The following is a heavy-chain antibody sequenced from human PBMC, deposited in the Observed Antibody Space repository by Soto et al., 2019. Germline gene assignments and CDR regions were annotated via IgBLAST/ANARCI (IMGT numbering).Heavy chain of an antibody. J-gene: IGHJ6*02. CDR1: GGSFSGYY. CDR2: INHSGST. Sequence: PSVTLSLTCAVYGGSFSGYYWSWSRQPPGKGLEWIGEINHSGSTNYHPSLNSRVTISVDTSKIHCSRKLSSLTAADTVVYYCPLYRRGFLEWRPSGGYYGMDVWGHWTTVSVA. CDR3: PLYRRGFLEWRPSGGYYGMDV. D-gene: IGHD3-3*01. V-gene: IGHV4-34*01.